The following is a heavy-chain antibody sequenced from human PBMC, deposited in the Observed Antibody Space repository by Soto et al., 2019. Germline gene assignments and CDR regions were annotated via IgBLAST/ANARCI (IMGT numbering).Heavy chain of an antibody. D-gene: IGHD2-2*01. CDR1: ADTFTSYY. V-gene: IGHV1-46*01. Sequence: GASVKVSCKAPADTFTSYYIHWVRQAPGHGLEWMGIINPNGGSTRFAQTFQGRITMTRDTSTSTAYMELSSLRSEDTAVYYCARDAGYCSSTSCSEFDPWGQGTLVTVSS. CDR3: ARDAGYCSSTSCSEFDP. J-gene: IGHJ5*02. CDR2: INPNGGST.